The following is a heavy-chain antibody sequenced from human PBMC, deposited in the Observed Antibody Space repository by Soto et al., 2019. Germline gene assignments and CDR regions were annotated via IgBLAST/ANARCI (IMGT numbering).Heavy chain of an antibody. CDR1: GFTFSSYG. V-gene: IGHV3-33*01. J-gene: IGHJ6*02. CDR2: IWYDGSNK. Sequence: QVQLVESGGGVVQPGRSLRLSCAASGFTFSSYGMHWVRQAPGKGLEWVAVIWYDGSNKYYADSVKGRFTISRDNSKNTLYLQMNSLRAEATAVYYCARDRGITGTTYYYYGMDVWGQGTTVTVSS. CDR3: ARDRGITGTTYYYYGMDV. D-gene: IGHD1-7*01.